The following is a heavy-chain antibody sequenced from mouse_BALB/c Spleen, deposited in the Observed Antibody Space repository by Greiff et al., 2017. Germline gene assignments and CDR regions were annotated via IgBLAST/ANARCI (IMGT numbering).Heavy chain of an antibody. J-gene: IGHJ4*01. CDR1: GFNIKDTY. CDR2: IDPANGNT. CDR3: ATSYYDYAMDY. Sequence: EVQLQQSGAELVKPGASVKLSCTASGFNIKDTYMHWVKQRPEQGLEWIGRIDPANGNTKYDPKFQGKATIPADTSSNTAYLQLSSLTSEDTAVYYCATSYYDYAMDYWGQGTSVTVSS. D-gene: IGHD2-10*01. V-gene: IGHV14-3*02.